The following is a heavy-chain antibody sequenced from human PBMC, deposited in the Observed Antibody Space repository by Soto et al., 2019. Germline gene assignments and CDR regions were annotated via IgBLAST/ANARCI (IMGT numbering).Heavy chain of an antibody. D-gene: IGHD2-15*01. Sequence: EVQLVQSGAEVKKPGESLKISCKGSGYSFSNYWIAWVRQMPGKGLEWMGIIFPADSDTKYSPSFQGQVTISADKSISTAYLQWSSLKASDTAMYYCASSVVVSSTMNYFDYWGQGSLVTVSS. V-gene: IGHV5-51*01. CDR3: ASSVVVSSTMNYFDY. CDR2: IFPADSDT. J-gene: IGHJ4*02. CDR1: GYSFSNYW.